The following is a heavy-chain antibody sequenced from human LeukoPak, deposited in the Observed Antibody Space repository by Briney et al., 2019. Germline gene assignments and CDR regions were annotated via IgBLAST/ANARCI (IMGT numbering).Heavy chain of an antibody. V-gene: IGHV3-33*01. J-gene: IGHJ4*02. Sequence: RGSLRLSCAASRFTFSNYGMHWVRQAPGKGLEWVAVIWYDGSNKYYADSVKGRFTISRDNSKNTLYLQMNSLRAEDTAVYYCARGRGYDSGTYNYAFSDYWGQGTLVTVSS. CDR3: ARGRGYDSGTYNYAFSDY. CDR2: IWYDGSNK. D-gene: IGHD3-22*01. CDR1: RFTFSNYG.